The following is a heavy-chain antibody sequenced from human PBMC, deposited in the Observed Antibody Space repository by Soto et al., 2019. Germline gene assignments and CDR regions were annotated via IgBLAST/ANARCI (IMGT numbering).Heavy chain of an antibody. J-gene: IGHJ4*02. CDR3: ARESRSELGTVEY. D-gene: IGHD1-1*01. CDR1: GASISNYY. Sequence: QVRLQESGPGLVKPSETLSLTCIVSGASISNYYWSWIRQPAGKGLECLGRIYASGTTTYNPSLRSRVTMSVDTSKNQFSLNLNSVTAADTAVYYCARESRSELGTVEYWGQGTLVTVSS. CDR2: IYASGTT. V-gene: IGHV4-4*07.